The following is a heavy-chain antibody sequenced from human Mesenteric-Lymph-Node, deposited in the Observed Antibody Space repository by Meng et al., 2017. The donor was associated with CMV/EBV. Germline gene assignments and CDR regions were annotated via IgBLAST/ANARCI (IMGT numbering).Heavy chain of an antibody. CDR2: ISSSRANI. D-gene: IGHD1-26*01. V-gene: IGHV3-11*01. CDR1: GFTFSDYF. Sequence: GSLKISCAASGFTFSDYFMTWIRQAPGKGLEWVSYISSSRANIYYSDSVKGRFTISRDNAKNSLYLEMNTLRAEDTAVYYCAREAATDAFDIWGQGTMVTVSS. CDR3: AREAATDAFDI. J-gene: IGHJ3*02.